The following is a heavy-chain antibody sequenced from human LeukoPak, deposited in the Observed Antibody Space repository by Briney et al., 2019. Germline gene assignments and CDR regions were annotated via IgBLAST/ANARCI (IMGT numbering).Heavy chain of an antibody. J-gene: IGHJ6*03. CDR1: GFTFGIFA. CDR2: IRGSGGGT. V-gene: IGHV3-23*01. D-gene: IGHD1-26*01. CDR3: AKNRGAGSHYYYHMNV. Sequence: GGSLRLSCTASGFTFGIFAIGGVRKAPGKGLEWASFIRGSGGGTYYADSVKGRFTISRDNSKNTLYLQLNSLRVEDTAVYYCAKNRGAGSHYYYHMNVWGKGTTVTVSS.